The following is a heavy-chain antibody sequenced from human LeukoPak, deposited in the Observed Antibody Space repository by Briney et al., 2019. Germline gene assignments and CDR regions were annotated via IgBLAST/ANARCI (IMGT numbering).Heavy chain of an antibody. CDR1: GYTFTGYY. CDR2: VSPYNGNT. CDR3: AREWGHYYDA. V-gene: IGHV1-18*04. J-gene: IGHJ3*01. D-gene: IGHD3-22*01. Sequence: ASVKVSCKASGYTFTGYYMHWVRQAPGQGLEWMGWVSPYNGNTNYAQHLQGRVTMTTDTSTTTAYMELRSLRSDDTAIYYCAREWGHYYDAWGQGTMVTVSS.